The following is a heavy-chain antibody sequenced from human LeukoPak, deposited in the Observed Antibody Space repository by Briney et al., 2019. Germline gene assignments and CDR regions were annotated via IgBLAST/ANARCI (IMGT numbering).Heavy chain of an antibody. V-gene: IGHV3-33*01. J-gene: IGHJ4*02. CDR1: GFTFSSHG. D-gene: IGHD3-10*01. Sequence: PGGSLRLSCAASGFTFSSHGMHWVRQAPGKGLEWVAVIWYDGSDKYCADSVKGRFTISRDNSKNTLFLQMNSLRAEDTAVYYCARGRSMVRGVIDYWGQGTLVTVSS. CDR3: ARGRSMVRGVIDY. CDR2: IWYDGSDK.